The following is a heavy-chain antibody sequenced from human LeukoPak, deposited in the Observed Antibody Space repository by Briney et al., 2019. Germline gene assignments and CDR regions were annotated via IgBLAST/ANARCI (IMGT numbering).Heavy chain of an antibody. CDR1: GYTLTELS. CDR3: ARGGAYYYDSSGRGYYFDY. J-gene: IGHJ4*02. D-gene: IGHD3-22*01. CDR2: FDPEDGET. V-gene: IGHV1-24*01. Sequence: ASVKVSCKVSGYTLTELSMHWVRQAPGKGLEWMGGFDPEDGETIYAQKFQGRVTMTEDTSTDTAYMELSSLRSEDTAVYYCARGGAYYYDSSGRGYYFDYWGQGTLVTVSS.